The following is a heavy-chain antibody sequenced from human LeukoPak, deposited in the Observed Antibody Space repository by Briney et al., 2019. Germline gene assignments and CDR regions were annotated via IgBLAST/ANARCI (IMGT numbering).Heavy chain of an antibody. CDR1: GYTFTSYY. D-gene: IGHD3-22*01. J-gene: IGHJ3*02. CDR3: ARRLEVMHPSPFDI. Sequence: GASVKVSCKASGYTFTSYYMHWVRQAPGQGLEWMGGIIPIFGTANYAQKFQGRVTITADESTSTAYMELSSLRSEDTAVYYCARRLEVMHPSPFDIWGQGTMVTVSS. CDR2: IIPIFGTA. V-gene: IGHV1-69*13.